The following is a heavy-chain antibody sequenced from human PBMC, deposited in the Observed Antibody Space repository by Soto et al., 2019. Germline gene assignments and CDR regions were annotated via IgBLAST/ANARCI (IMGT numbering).Heavy chain of an antibody. V-gene: IGHV1-8*01. CDR3: VRGKRERGYSYGTPYYYYGMDV. D-gene: IGHD5-18*01. CDR2: MNPNSGNT. CDR1: GYTFTSYD. Sequence: ASVKVSCKASGYTFTSYDINWVRQATGQGLEWMGWMNPNSGNTGYAQKFQGRVTTTRNTSISTAYMELSSLRSEDTAVYYCVRGKRERGYSYGTPYYYYGMDVWGQGTTVPVSS. J-gene: IGHJ6*02.